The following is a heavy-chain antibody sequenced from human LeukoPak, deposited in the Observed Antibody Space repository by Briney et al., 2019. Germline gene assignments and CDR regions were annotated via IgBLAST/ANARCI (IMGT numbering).Heavy chain of an antibody. CDR3: AYTQVRSGFDAFDI. D-gene: IGHD2-2*02. CDR2: ISAYNGNT. Sequence: ASVKVSCKASGYTFSGDYMHWVRQAPGQGLEWMGWISAYNGNTNYAQKLQGRVTMTTDTSTSTAYMELRSLRSDDTAVYYCAYTQVRSGFDAFDIWGQGTMVTVSS. J-gene: IGHJ3*02. V-gene: IGHV1-18*04. CDR1: GYTFSGDY.